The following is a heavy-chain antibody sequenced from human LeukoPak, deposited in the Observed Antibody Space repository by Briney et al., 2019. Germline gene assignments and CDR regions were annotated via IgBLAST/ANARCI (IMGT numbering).Heavy chain of an antibody. CDR1: GGSFSGYY. V-gene: IGHV4-34*01. D-gene: IGHD6-13*01. CDR3: ARGRYSSSWYRGGNFDY. J-gene: IGHJ4*02. Sequence: SETLSLTCAVYGGSFSGYYWNWIRQPPGKGLEWIGEINHSGSTNYNPSLKSRVTISVDTSKNQFSLKLSSVTAADTAVYYCARGRYSSSWYRGGNFDYWGQGTLVTVSS. CDR2: INHSGST.